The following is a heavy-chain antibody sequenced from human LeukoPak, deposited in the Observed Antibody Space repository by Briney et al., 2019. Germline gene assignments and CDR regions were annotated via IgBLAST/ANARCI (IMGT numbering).Heavy chain of an antibody. CDR1: GYTFTSYG. D-gene: IGHD3-22*01. Sequence: ASVKVSCKASGYTFTSYGISWVRQAPGQGLEWMGWISAYNGNTNYAQKLQGRVTMTTDTSTSTAYMELSSLRSEDTAVYYCARRLMYYYDSSGYDVAFDIWGQGTMVTVSS. CDR2: ISAYNGNT. CDR3: ARRLMYYYDSSGYDVAFDI. J-gene: IGHJ3*02. V-gene: IGHV1-18*01.